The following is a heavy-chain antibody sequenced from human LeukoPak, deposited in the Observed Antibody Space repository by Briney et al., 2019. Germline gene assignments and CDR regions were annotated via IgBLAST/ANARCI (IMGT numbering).Heavy chain of an antibody. D-gene: IGHD4-17*01. Sequence: SETLSLTCTVSGGSISRYYWSWIRQPPGKGLEWIGYINYSGSTKYNPSLKSRVTISVGTSKNQFSLKLSSVTAADTAVYFCARDPHYGDILNDPFDIWGQGTMVTVSS. J-gene: IGHJ3*02. V-gene: IGHV4-59*01. CDR1: GGSISRYY. CDR3: ARDPHYGDILNDPFDI. CDR2: INYSGST.